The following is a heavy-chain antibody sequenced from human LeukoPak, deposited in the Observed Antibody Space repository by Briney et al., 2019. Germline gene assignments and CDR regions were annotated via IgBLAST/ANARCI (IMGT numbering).Heavy chain of an antibody. CDR3: ARLGTAMVTSIDY. J-gene: IGHJ4*02. Sequence: SETLSLTCTVSGGSISSYYWSWIRQPPGKGLEWIGYIYYSGSTNYNPSLKSRVTISVDTSKNQFSLNLTSVTAADTAVYYCARLGTAMVTSIDYWGQGNLVTVSS. D-gene: IGHD5-18*01. V-gene: IGHV4-59*12. CDR1: GGSISSYY. CDR2: IYYSGST.